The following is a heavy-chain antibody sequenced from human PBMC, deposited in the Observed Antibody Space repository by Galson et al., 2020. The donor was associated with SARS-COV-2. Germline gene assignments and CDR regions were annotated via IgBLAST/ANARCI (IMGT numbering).Heavy chain of an antibody. CDR2: ISGDTYTI. J-gene: IGHJ4*02. CDR1: GFGFSDYY. D-gene: IGHD3-10*01. Sequence: GGSLRLSCAASGFGFSDYYMAWIRQAPGKGLEWVSYISGDTYTIYYAESVKGRFTVSRDNAKNSLYLQMNSLRDDDTAVYYCARDDGAGNWGQGTLVTVSS. CDR3: ARDDGAGN. V-gene: IGHV3-11*01.